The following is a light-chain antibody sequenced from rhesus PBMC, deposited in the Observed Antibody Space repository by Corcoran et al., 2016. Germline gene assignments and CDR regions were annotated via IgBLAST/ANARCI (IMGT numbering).Light chain of an antibody. J-gene: IGKJ1*01. Sequence: DVVMTQSPLALTITPGQPASISCRSSQSLVHSYGSTYLSWVQQKPGQPQRLLIYQVSNRFPGVPDRFRGSGAGTDFTLKISKVEAEDVGVYFCMQYTHIPPSFGQGTKVEIK. CDR2: QVS. V-gene: IGKV2-64*01. CDR1: QSLVHSYGSTY. CDR3: MQYTHIPPS.